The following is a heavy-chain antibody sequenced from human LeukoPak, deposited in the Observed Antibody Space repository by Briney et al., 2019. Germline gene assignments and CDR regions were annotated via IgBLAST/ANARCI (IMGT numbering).Heavy chain of an antibody. CDR1: GFTVSSNY. CDR2: IYSGGST. V-gene: IGHV3-66*02. D-gene: IGHD3-22*01. Sequence: GGSLRLSCAASGFTVSSNYMSWVRQAPGKGLEWVSAIYSGGSTYYADSVKGRFTISRGNSKNTLYLQMNSLRAEDTAVYYCARAPKYYYDSSGQPGAFDIWGQGTMITVSS. J-gene: IGHJ3*02. CDR3: ARAPKYYYDSSGQPGAFDI.